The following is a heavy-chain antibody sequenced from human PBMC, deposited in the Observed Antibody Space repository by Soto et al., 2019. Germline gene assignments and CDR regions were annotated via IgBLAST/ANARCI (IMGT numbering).Heavy chain of an antibody. Sequence: QVQLVQSGAEVKKPGASVKVSCKASGYTFTGYYMHWVRQAPGQGLEWMGWINPNSGGTNYAQKFQGRVTMTRDTSISTAYMERSRLRSDDTAVYYCARDRDYGDYDNWFDPWGQGTLVTVSS. CDR3: ARDRDYGDYDNWFDP. V-gene: IGHV1-2*02. CDR2: INPNSGGT. D-gene: IGHD4-17*01. CDR1: GYTFTGYY. J-gene: IGHJ5*02.